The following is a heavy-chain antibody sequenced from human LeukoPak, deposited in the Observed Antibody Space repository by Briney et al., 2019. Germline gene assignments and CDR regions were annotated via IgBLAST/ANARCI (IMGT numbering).Heavy chain of an antibody. CDR3: AHDIVVVVAATGHFDY. J-gene: IGHJ4*02. CDR2: ISGSGGST. D-gene: IGHD2-15*01. V-gene: IGHV3-23*01. Sequence: TGGSQRLSCAASGFTFSSYAMSWVRQAPGKGLEWVSAISGSGGSTYYADSVKGRFTISRDNSKNTLYLQMNSLRAEDTAVYYCAHDIVVVVAATGHFDYWGQGTLVTVSS. CDR1: GFTFSSYA.